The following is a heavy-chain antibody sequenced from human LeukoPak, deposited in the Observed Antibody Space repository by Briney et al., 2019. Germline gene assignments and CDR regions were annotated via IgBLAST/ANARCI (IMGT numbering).Heavy chain of an antibody. Sequence: SETLSLTCAVYGGSFSGYYWSWIRQPPGKGLEWIGEINHSGSTNYNPSLKSRVIISVDTSKNQFSLELSSVTAADTAVYYCARDSGTTGEVKFDPWGQGTLVTVSS. J-gene: IGHJ5*02. CDR3: ARDSGTTGEVKFDP. D-gene: IGHD3-10*01. CDR2: INHSGST. V-gene: IGHV4-34*01. CDR1: GGSFSGYY.